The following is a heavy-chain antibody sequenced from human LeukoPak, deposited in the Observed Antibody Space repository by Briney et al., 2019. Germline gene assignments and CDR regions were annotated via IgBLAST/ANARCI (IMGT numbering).Heavy chain of an antibody. CDR1: GGSISSYY. D-gene: IGHD2-2*01. V-gene: IGHV4-59*01. CDR2: IYYSGST. CDR3: ARGYQPPSDFDY. Sequence: SETLSLTCTVSGGSISSYYWTWIRQSPRKGLEWIGYIYYSGSTDYNPPLKSRVTMSVDTSRNQFSLKLTSVTAADTAVYYCARGYQPPSDFDYWGQGALVTVSS. J-gene: IGHJ4*02.